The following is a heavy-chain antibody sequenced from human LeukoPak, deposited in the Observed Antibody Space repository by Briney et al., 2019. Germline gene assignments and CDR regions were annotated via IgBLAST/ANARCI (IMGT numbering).Heavy chain of an antibody. Sequence: SETLSLTCTVSGGSVSSGTYYWSWIRQPPGKGLEWIGHIHYSGSTNYNPSLKSRVTTSVDTSKNQFSLKLSPVTAADTAVYYCARDVGGTVDYWGQGTLVTVSS. D-gene: IGHD3/OR15-3a*01. CDR3: ARDVGGTVDY. CDR1: GGSVSSGTYY. CDR2: IHYSGST. J-gene: IGHJ4*02. V-gene: IGHV4-61*01.